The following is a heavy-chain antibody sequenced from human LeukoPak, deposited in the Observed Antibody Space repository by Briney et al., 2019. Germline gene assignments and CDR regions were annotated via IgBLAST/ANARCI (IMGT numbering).Heavy chain of an antibody. CDR3: ARDSRRSRNNWFDP. D-gene: IGHD6-13*01. Sequence: GGSLRLSCAASGFTFSSSAMNWVRQAPGKGLEWVSSINNVGSHIYYADSVKGRFTISRDNAKNSLYLQMNGLRAEDTAVYYCARDSRRSRNNWFDPWGQGTLVTVSS. CDR2: INNVGSHI. J-gene: IGHJ5*02. CDR1: GFTFSSSA. V-gene: IGHV3-21*01.